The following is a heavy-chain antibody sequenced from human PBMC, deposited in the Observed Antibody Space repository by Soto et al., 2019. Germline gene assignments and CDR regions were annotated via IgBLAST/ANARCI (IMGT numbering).Heavy chain of an antibody. D-gene: IGHD2-15*01. CDR2: IYYSGGT. V-gene: IGHV4-59*08. CDR1: GGSISRYS. CDR3: ARLPGEGYCSGGSCYAPGYYYYYYMDV. J-gene: IGHJ6*03. Sequence: PFETRSLARSVAGGSISRYSRSWNRQPPGRGLEWIGYIYYSGGTNYNPSLKSRVTISVDTSKNQFSLKLSSVTAADTAVYYCARLPGEGYCSGGSCYAPGYYYYYYMDVWGKGTTVTVSS.